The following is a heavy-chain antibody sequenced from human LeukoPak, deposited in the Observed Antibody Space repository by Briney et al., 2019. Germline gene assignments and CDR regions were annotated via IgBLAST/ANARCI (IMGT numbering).Heavy chain of an antibody. V-gene: IGHV3-30*04. Sequence: QSGGSLRLSCAASGFTFSSYAMHWVRQAPGKGLEWVAVISYDGSNKYYADSVKGRFTISRDNSKNTLNLQMNSLRAEDTAVYYCARTYYDSSGEIDYWGQGTLVTVSS. J-gene: IGHJ4*02. CDR2: ISYDGSNK. CDR1: GFTFSSYA. CDR3: ARTYYDSSGEIDY. D-gene: IGHD3-22*01.